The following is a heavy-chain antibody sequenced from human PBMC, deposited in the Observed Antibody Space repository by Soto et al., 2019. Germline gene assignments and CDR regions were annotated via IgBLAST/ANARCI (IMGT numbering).Heavy chain of an antibody. CDR3: ARGGYCSGDSCSSYPRPWYFAL. CDR1: GFTFSNYV. J-gene: IGHJ2*01. CDR2: ITSNGGTT. Sequence: GGSLRLSCVASGFTFSNYVMYWVRQAPGKGLQYVSIITSNGGTTDYANSVKGRFTMSRDNSKNTLYLEMGALRPEDMAVYYCARGGYCSGDSCSSYPRPWYFALWGRGTQVTVSS. D-gene: IGHD2-15*01. V-gene: IGHV3-64*01.